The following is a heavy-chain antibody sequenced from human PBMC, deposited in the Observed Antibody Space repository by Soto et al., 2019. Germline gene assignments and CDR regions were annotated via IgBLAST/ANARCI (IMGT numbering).Heavy chain of an antibody. V-gene: IGHV3-11*01. CDR2: ISSSGSTI. J-gene: IGHJ5*02. Sequence: GGSLRLSCAASGFTFSDYYMSWIRQAPGKGLEWVSYISSSGSTIYYADSVKGRFTISRDNAKNSLYLQMNSLRAEDTAVYYCARVKGHSPDIVVVPAAMFGWFDPWGQGTLVTVSS. CDR3: ARVKGHSPDIVVVPAAMFGWFDP. D-gene: IGHD2-2*01. CDR1: GFTFSDYY.